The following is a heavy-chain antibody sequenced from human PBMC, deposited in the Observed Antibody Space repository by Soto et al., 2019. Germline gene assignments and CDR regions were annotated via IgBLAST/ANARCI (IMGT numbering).Heavy chain of an antibody. J-gene: IGHJ5*02. CDR1: GGTFSSYT. D-gene: IGHD5-18*01. Sequence: SVKVSCKASGGTFSSYTISWVRQAPGQGLEWMGRIIPILGIANYAQKSQGRVTITADKSTSTAYTELSSLRSEDTAVYYCASEVEGYSSGYAVCWFDPWGQATLVTVS. V-gene: IGHV1-69*02. CDR2: IIPILGIA. CDR3: ASEVEGYSSGYAVCWFDP.